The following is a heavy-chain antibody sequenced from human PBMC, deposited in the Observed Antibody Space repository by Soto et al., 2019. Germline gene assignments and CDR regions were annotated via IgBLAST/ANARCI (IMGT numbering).Heavy chain of an antibody. D-gene: IGHD3-22*01. CDR3: AKDMVPGRDSIPLAGYFDY. CDR1: GFTFDDYA. J-gene: IGHJ4*02. Sequence: EVQLVESGGGLVQPGRSLRLSCAASGFTFDDYAMHWVRQAPGKGLEWVSGISWNSGSIGYADSVKGRFTISRDNAKNSLYLQMNSLRAEDTALYYCAKDMVPGRDSIPLAGYFDYWGRGTLVTVSS. CDR2: ISWNSGSI. V-gene: IGHV3-9*01.